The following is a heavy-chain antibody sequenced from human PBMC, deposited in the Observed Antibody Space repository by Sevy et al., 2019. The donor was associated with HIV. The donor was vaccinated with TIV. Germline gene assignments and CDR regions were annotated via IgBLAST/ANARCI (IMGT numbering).Heavy chain of an antibody. V-gene: IGHV4-59*08. Sequence: SETLSLTCTVSGGSITSLYWNWIRQPPGKGLEWIANIYYNGHINYNPSLKSRVTLSLVTSKNQFSLGLSSVTAADTAMYYCAGGNAWGRGYSWGQGTLVTVSS. CDR2: IYYNGHI. CDR1: GGSITSLY. D-gene: IGHD1-26*01. CDR3: AGGNAWGRGYS. J-gene: IGHJ4*02.